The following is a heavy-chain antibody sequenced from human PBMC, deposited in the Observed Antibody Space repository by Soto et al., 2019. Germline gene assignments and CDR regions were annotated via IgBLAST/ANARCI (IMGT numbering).Heavy chain of an antibody. CDR1: GYTFTSYG. CDR2: ISAYNGNT. Sequence: ASVKVSCKASGYTFTSYGISWVRQAPGQGLEWMGWISAYNGNTNYAQKLQGRVTMTTDTSTSTAYMELRSLRSDDTAVYYCARVKRGYSGYDSDLIYYYCMDVWGKGTTVTVSS. V-gene: IGHV1-18*01. D-gene: IGHD5-12*01. J-gene: IGHJ6*03. CDR3: ARVKRGYSGYDSDLIYYYCMDV.